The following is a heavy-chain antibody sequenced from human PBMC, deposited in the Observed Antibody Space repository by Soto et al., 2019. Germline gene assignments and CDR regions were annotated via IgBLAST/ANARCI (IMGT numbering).Heavy chain of an antibody. CDR2: ISWNSGTK. D-gene: IGHD6-19*01. CDR1: VFTFDDYA. CDR3: AKSSRQYDSDIQAFFDP. Sequence: PVGSLRLSCASSVFTFDDYAMHCVRQSPGKCLEWVSGISWNSGTKGYADSVKGRFTISRDNARNTLSLHMNNLRADDTAMYYCAKSSRQYDSDIQAFFDPWRLGTLGNV. J-gene: IGHJ5*02. V-gene: IGHV3-9*01.